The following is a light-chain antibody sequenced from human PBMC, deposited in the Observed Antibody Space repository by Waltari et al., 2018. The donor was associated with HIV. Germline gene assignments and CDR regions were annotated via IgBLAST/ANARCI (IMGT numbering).Light chain of an antibody. CDR1: DTDFSLYKF. J-gene: IGLJ3*02. CDR3: ASFTGDDNTVM. Sequence: AVTQPASVSGLPGQSTTISCTGDDTDFSLYKFVSWYQQHSGKPPRLILYDVASRASGVSDRFSGSMSGNTASLTISGLRAEDEGHYYCASFTGDDNTVMFGGGTEVTVL. V-gene: IGLV2-14*03. CDR2: DVA.